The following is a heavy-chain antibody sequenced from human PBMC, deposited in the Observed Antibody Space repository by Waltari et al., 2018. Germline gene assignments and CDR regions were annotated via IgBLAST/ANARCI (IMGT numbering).Heavy chain of an antibody. CDR3: AREVKGYGDYSVYYYYMDV. CDR2: LYYSGSN. D-gene: IGHD4-17*01. J-gene: IGHJ6*03. CDR1: CGSISSGGYY. V-gene: IGHV4-31*03. Sequence: QVQLQESGPGLVKPSQTLSLTCTVSCGSISSGGYYLSWIRQHPGNGLEWIGYLYYSGSNCYDPFLKSRVTISVDTSKNQVALKLSSVTAADTAVYYCAREVKGYGDYSVYYYYMDVWGKGTTVTVSS.